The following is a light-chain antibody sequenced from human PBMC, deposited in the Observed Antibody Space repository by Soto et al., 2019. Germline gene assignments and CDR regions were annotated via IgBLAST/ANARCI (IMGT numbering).Light chain of an antibody. Sequence: EIVLTQSQATLSVSPGERAPLSCRASQSVGSNLAWYQQKPGQAPTLLIYYASTRDTGVPARFSGSGSGTDFTLTISSLQSEEFAVYYCQQYNNWPPSWTFGQGTKVDIK. CDR2: YAS. V-gene: IGKV3-15*01. CDR1: QSVGSN. CDR3: QQYNNWPPSWT. J-gene: IGKJ1*01.